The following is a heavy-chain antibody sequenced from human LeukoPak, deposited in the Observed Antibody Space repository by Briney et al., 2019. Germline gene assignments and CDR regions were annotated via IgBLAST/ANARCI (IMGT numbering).Heavy chain of an antibody. J-gene: IGHJ4*02. CDR1: GASMSSYY. V-gene: IGHV4-59*01. D-gene: IGHD6-13*01. CDR2: IYYSGST. CDR3: ARGVYIAAAQYGY. Sequence: SETLSLTCNVSGASMSSYYWSWFRQPPGKGLEWITYIYYSGSTKYNPSLKSRVTASLDMSRNQFSLNLSPATAADTAVYYCARGVYIAAAQYGYWGQGTLVTVSS.